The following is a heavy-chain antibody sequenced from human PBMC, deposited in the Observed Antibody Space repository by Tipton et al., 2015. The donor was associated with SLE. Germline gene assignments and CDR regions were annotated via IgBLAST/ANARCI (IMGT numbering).Heavy chain of an antibody. V-gene: IGHV1-69*01. CDR1: GGTFSIYA. Sequence: QLVESGAEVKKPGSSVKVSCKASGGTFSIYAIIWVRQAPGQGLEWMGGIIPIFGTANYAQKFQGRVTITADESTSTAYMELSSLRSEDTAVYYCARDWQWPAAFDIWGQGTMVTVSS. J-gene: IGHJ3*02. CDR3: ARDWQWPAAFDI. CDR2: IIPIFGTA. D-gene: IGHD6-19*01.